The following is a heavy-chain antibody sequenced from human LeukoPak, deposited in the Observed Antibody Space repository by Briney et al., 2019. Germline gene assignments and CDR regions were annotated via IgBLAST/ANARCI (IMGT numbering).Heavy chain of an antibody. V-gene: IGHV1-18*01. CDR3: ARDGRHRYYYDSSGFYGSWFDP. D-gene: IGHD3-22*01. CDR1: GYTFTSYG. Sequence: ASVKVSCKASGYTFTSYGISWVRQAPGQGLEWMGWISGYNGNTKNAQKLQGRVTMTTDTSTSAAYMELRSLRSDDTAVYYCARDGRHRYYYDSSGFYGSWFDPWGQGTLVTVSS. CDR2: ISGYNGNT. J-gene: IGHJ5*02.